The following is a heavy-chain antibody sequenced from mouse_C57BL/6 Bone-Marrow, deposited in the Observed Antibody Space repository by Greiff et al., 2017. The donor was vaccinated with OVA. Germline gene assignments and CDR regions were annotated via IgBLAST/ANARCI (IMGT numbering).Heavy chain of an antibody. Sequence: VQLKQSGAELVRPGASVKLSCTASGFNIKDDYMHWVKQRPEQGLEWIGWIDPENGDTEYASKFQGKATITADTSSNTAYLQLSSLTSEDTAVYYCTTPYYYGSSSFDYWGQGTTRTVSS. CDR3: TTPYYYGSSSFDY. J-gene: IGHJ2*01. CDR1: GFNIKDDY. CDR2: IDPENGDT. D-gene: IGHD1-1*01. V-gene: IGHV14-4*01.